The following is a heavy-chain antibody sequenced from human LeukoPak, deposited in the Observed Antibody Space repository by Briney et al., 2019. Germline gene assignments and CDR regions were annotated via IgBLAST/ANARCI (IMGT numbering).Heavy chain of an antibody. CDR2: ILYTPTT. J-gene: IGHJ4*02. CDR3: ARLTGYNYGYSSDY. D-gene: IGHD5-18*01. CDR1: GGAICSGDYY. V-gene: IGHV4-30-4*01. Sequence: SETLSLTCTVSGGAICSGDYYWGWLRQPPGKGREWIVYILYTPTTYSHPSLQSRLTISVDTSNNQFSLKLSSVTAADTAVYYCARLTGYNYGYSSDYRGQGTLVTVS.